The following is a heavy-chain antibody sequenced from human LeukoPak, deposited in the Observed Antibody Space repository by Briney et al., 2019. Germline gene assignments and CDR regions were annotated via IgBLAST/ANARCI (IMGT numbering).Heavy chain of an antibody. CDR1: GFIFSSYG. J-gene: IGHJ3*02. CDR2: ISGSGGRA. Sequence: QPGGSLRLSCAASGFIFSSYGMTWVRQAPGKGLEWVSVISGSGGRAYYADSVKGRFTISRDNSKKTLYLEMNSLRAEDTAVYYCAKDRGGYGSGWDGALDISGQGTMVTVSS. D-gene: IGHD6-19*01. V-gene: IGHV3-23*01. CDR3: AKDRGGYGSGWDGALDI.